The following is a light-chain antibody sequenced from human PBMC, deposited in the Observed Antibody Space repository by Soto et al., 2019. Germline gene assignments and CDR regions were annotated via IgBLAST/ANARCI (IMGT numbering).Light chain of an antibody. CDR1: QSVSSGF. J-gene: IGKJ5*01. CDR3: QLYGSSPLIT. V-gene: IGKV3-20*01. Sequence: ENVLTQSPGTLSLSLGERATLSCRASQSVSSGFLAWYQHKPGQAPRLLLYSASTRAAGIPGWFSGSGSGTDFSLTIGRLEPEDFAVYYCQLYGSSPLITFGQGTRLEIK. CDR2: SAS.